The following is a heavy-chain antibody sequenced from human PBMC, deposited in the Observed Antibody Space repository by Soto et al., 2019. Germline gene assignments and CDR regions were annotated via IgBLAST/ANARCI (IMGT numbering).Heavy chain of an antibody. V-gene: IGHV1-18*01. CDR2: ISAYNGDK. CDR1: GFMVTTYG. Sequence: QVHLVQSGGEVKKPGASVEVSCKTSGFMVTTYGFTWVRQAPGQGLEWMAWISAYNGDKKYAQQFQGRVTMTTDTSTNSVSMALRNLRSDDTAIYYCARTGGGMAARPLDYWGQGTLVTVSS. CDR3: ARTGGGMAARPLDY. D-gene: IGHD6-6*01. J-gene: IGHJ4*02.